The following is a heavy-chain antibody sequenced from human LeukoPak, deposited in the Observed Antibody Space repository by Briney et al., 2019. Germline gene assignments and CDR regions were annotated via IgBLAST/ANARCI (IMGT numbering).Heavy chain of an antibody. CDR2: FDPEFSEP. J-gene: IGHJ1*01. CDR3: ATQSLLAGVPYGYFQF. Sequence: ASVKVSCKVTGDSLSDLPMHWLRHVAGKGLEWMGGFDPEFSEPVYAQRFQGRVTMSEDTSTDTAFMELASLKSEDTAVYFCATQSLLAGVPYGYFQFWGPGTLVIVSS. D-gene: IGHD3-10*01. CDR1: GDSLSDLP. V-gene: IGHV1-24*01.